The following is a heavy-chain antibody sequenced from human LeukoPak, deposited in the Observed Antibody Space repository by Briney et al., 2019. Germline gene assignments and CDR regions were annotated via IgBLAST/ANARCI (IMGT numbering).Heavy chain of an antibody. D-gene: IGHD2-15*01. CDR3: ARDTAHIVVVVADNYGMDV. CDR1: GGSFSGYY. V-gene: IGHV4-34*01. Sequence: SETLSLTCAVYGGSFSGYYWSWIRQPPGKGLEWIGEINHSGSTNYNPSLKSRVTISVDTSKNQFSLKLSSVTAADTAVYYCARDTAHIVVVVADNYGMDVWGQGTTVTVSS. J-gene: IGHJ6*02. CDR2: INHSGST.